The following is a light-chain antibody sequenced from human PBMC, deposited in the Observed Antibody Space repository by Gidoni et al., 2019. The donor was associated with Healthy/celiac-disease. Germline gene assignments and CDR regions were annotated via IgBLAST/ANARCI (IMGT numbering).Light chain of an antibody. CDR3: QQSYSTPRFT. J-gene: IGKJ3*01. CDR1: QSMSSY. V-gene: IGKV1-39*01. Sequence: DIQMTQSPSSLSASVGDRVTITCRASQSMSSYLNWYQQKPGNAPKLLIYAASSLQSGFPSRFSGSGSGTDFTLTISSLQPEEFSTYYCQQSYSTPRFTFGPGTKVDIK. CDR2: AAS.